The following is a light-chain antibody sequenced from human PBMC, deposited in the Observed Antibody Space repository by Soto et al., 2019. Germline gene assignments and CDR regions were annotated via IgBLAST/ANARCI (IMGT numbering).Light chain of an antibody. CDR1: QGISTY. J-gene: IGKJ5*01. CDR2: GAS. Sequence: RLTQSPSSLSASVGDTVTISCRASQGISTYLAWYQQNPGKAPTLLIFGASSLNNGVPPRFAGSGSGSEFTLTINRLQPDDFATYFCQHYTLFTAPFGQGTRV. CDR3: QHYTLFTAP. V-gene: IGKV1-5*01.